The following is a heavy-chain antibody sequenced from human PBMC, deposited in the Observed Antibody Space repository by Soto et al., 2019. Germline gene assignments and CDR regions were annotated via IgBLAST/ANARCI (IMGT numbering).Heavy chain of an antibody. J-gene: IGHJ4*02. V-gene: IGHV3-23*01. CDR3: VRGDGDYHDGNGYLGRH. CDR2: ISGSGGST. Sequence: GGSLRLSCAASGFTFSSYAMSWVRQAPGKGLEWVSAISGSGGSTYYADSVKGRLSISRDNAKNTLYLQMNNLRVEDTAVYYCVRGDGDYHDGNGYLGRHWGQGTLVTVS. D-gene: IGHD5-18*01. CDR1: GFTFSSYA.